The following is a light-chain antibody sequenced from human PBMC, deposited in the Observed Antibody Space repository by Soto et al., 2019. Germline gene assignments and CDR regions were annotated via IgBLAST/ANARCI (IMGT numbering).Light chain of an antibody. CDR3: CSYAGSNTYV. CDR2: EGD. CDR1: SSDVGNYNL. V-gene: IGLV2-23*01. J-gene: IGLJ1*01. Sequence: QSALTQPASVSGSPGQSITIFCTGTSSDVGNYNLVSWYQHHPGEAPQLIVFEGDKRPSGVSNRFSASKSGNTASLTISGLQAGDEADYYCCSYAGSNTYVFGTGTKLTVL.